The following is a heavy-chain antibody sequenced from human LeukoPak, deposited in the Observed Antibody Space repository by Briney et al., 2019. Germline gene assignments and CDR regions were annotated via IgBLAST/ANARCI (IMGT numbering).Heavy chain of an antibody. CDR1: GYSFTNYW. D-gene: IGHD6-13*01. J-gene: IGHJ4*02. Sequence: GESLKISCKGSGYSFTNYWIGWVRQMPGEGLEWMGIIYPGDSDTRYSPSFQGHITISADKSITTAYLQWSSLKASDTAMYYCARGGPGSSWYDPALSKGVSFDYWGQGTLVTVSS. CDR2: IYPGDSDT. CDR3: ARGGPGSSWYDPALSKGVSFDY. V-gene: IGHV5-51*01.